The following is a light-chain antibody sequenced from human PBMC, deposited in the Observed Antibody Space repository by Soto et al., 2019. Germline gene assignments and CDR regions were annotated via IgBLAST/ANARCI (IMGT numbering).Light chain of an antibody. CDR2: GAS. V-gene: IGKV3-20*01. J-gene: IGKJ1*01. CDR3: HQRQSWPRT. CDR1: QTITNDY. Sequence: EIVLTQSPCTLSLSPGEGASLSCRASQTITNDYLAWYQQRPGQAPRLLIYGASSRATGIPDRFSGSGSGTDFTLTISRLEPEDFAVYYCHQRQSWPRTFGQGAKVDIK.